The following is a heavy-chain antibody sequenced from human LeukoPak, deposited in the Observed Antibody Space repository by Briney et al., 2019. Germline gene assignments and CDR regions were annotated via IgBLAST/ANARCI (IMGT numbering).Heavy chain of an antibody. V-gene: IGHV3-30*03. D-gene: IGHD1/OR15-1a*01. Sequence: GRSLRLSCAASGFTFSTYGMHWVRQAPGKGLEWVAVISYDGSNEYYADSVKGRFTISRDNSKNTLYLQMTSLRAEDTAVYYCARDPGRTGFDYWGQGTLVTVSS. CDR3: ARDPGRTGFDY. J-gene: IGHJ4*02. CDR1: GFTFSTYG. CDR2: ISYDGSNE.